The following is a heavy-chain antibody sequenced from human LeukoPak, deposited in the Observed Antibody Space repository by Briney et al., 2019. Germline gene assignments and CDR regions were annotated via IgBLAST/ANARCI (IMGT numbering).Heavy chain of an antibody. CDR3: ARRYRSSTSCYSLGALNWFDP. CDR2: ISAYNGNT. Sequence: ASVKVSCKASGYTFTSYGISWVRQAPGQGLEWMGWISAYNGNTNYAQKLQGRVTMTTGTSTSTAYMELRSLRSDDTAVYYCARRYRSSTSCYSLGALNWFDPWGQGTLVTVSS. V-gene: IGHV1-18*01. CDR1: GYTFTSYG. J-gene: IGHJ5*02. D-gene: IGHD2-2*01.